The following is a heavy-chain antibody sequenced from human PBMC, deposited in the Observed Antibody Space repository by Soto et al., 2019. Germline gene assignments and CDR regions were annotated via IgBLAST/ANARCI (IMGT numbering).Heavy chain of an antibody. D-gene: IGHD3-16*01. CDR1: GFTFSSYA. Sequence: PGGSLRLSCAASGFTFSSYAMTWARQAPGKGLEWVSAISGSGGSTYYADSVKGRFTISRDNSKNTLYLQMNSLRAEDTAVYYCAKALGGAFDIWGQGTMVTVSS. J-gene: IGHJ3*02. V-gene: IGHV3-23*01. CDR2: ISGSGGST. CDR3: AKALGGAFDI.